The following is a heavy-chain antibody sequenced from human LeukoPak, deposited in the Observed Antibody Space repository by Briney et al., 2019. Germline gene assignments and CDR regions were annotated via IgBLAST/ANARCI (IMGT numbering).Heavy chain of an antibody. CDR1: GFTVSSND. V-gene: IGHV3-53*05. CDR3: ARANRISTYYDFWSGYSTNWFDP. D-gene: IGHD3-3*01. J-gene: IGHJ5*02. Sequence: GGSLRLSCAASGFTVSSNDMSWVRQAPGKGLEWVSVIYSGGSPYYADSVKGRFTISRDNSKNTLYLQMNSLRAEDTAVYYCARANRISTYYDFWSGYSTNWFDPWGQGTLVTVSS. CDR2: IYSGGSP.